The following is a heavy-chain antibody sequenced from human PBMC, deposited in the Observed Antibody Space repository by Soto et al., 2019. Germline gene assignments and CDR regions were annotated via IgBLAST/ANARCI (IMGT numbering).Heavy chain of an antibody. Sequence: PGGSLRLSCAASEFTFTYAWMSWGRQAPWKGLEWVGRIKSKTDGGTTDYAAPVKGRFTISRDESQNTLYLQMNSLKTEDTAVYYCTSLYYGHWGQGTLVTVSS. D-gene: IGHD3-16*02. CDR1: EFTFTYAW. J-gene: IGHJ4*02. V-gene: IGHV3-15*01. CDR3: TSLYYGH. CDR2: IKSKTDGGTT.